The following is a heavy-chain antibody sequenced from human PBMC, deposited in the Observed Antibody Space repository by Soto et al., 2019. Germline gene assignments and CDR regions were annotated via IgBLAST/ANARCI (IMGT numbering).Heavy chain of an antibody. CDR1: GGSFSGYY. CDR2: INHSGST. Sequence: PSETLSLTCAVYGGSFSGYYWSWIRQPPGKGLEWIGEINHSGSTNYNPSLKSRVTISVDTSKNQFSLKLSSVTAADTAVYYCARHYEGLRQNWFDPWGQGTLVTVSS. D-gene: IGHD4-17*01. J-gene: IGHJ5*02. V-gene: IGHV4-34*01. CDR3: ARHYEGLRQNWFDP.